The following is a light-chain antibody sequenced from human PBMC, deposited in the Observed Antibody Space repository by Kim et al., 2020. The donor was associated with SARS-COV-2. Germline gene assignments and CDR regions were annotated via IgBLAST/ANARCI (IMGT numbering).Light chain of an antibody. V-gene: IGLV1-44*01. J-gene: IGLJ3*02. Sequence: GQSVTISCSGGSSNIGRNAVSWYRQLPGTAPKLLIDGYNQRASGVPDRFSGSKSGTSASLAISGLQSDDEADYYCATWDDSVSGWVFGGGTQLTVL. CDR2: GYN. CDR3: ATWDDSVSGWV. CDR1: SSNIGRNA.